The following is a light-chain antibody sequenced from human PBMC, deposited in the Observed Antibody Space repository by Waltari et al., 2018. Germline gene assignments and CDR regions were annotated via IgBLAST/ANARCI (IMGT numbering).Light chain of an antibody. V-gene: IGLV2-8*01. Sequence: QSALTQPPSPSGSPGQSVPTPCSGTSSHLGSSNYAPWYPQHPGKAPKLIISEVYKRPSGVPDRFSGSKSGNTASLTVSGLQAEDEADYFCNSYAGNNSYVFGTGTKVTVL. CDR2: EVY. CDR1: SSHLGSSNY. J-gene: IGLJ1*01. CDR3: NSYAGNNSYV.